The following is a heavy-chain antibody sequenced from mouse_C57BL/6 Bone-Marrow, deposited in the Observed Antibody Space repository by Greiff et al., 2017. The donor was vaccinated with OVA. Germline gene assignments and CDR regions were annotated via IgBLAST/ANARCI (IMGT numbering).Heavy chain of an antibody. V-gene: IGHV5-17*01. D-gene: IGHD1-1*01. J-gene: IGHJ2*01. CDR1: GFTFSDYG. CDR2: ISIGSSTI. Sequence: EVKLVESGGGLVKPGGSLKLSCAASGFTFSDYGMHWVRQAPEQGLEWVAYISIGSSTIYYADTLKGRFTIARDNATNTLFLQMTSLRSEDTAMYYCARDTTVVAEGFYYWGRGTALTVSS. CDR3: ARDTTVVAEGFYY.